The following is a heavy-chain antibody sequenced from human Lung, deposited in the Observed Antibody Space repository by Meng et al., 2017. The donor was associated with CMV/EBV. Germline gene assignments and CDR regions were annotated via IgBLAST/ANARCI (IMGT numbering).Heavy chain of an antibody. CDR3: AKGGRRFLEWLSSHNYYYGMDV. CDR1: GFTFSSYA. Sequence: GESLKISCAASGFTFSSYAMSWVRQAPGKRLEWVSAISGSGGSTYYADSVKGRFTISRDNSKNTLYLQMNSLRAEDTAVYYCAKGGRRFLEWLSSHNYYYGMDVWGQGXTVTVSS. J-gene: IGHJ6*02. V-gene: IGHV3-23*01. D-gene: IGHD3-3*01. CDR2: ISGSGGST.